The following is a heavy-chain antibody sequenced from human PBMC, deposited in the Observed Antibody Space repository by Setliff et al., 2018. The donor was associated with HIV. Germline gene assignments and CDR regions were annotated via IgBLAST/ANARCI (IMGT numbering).Heavy chain of an antibody. CDR2: IYPGDSET. J-gene: IGHJ4*02. V-gene: IGHV5-51*01. CDR1: GYSFTSYW. Sequence: GESLKISCRVSGYSFTSYWIAWVRQMPGRGLEWMGNIYPGDSETRYSPSFVGQVTFSVDKSVNTAYLQRRSLKASDTAMYYCARGGLYDSGGYYPPPAGRIDSWGPGSLVTVSS. CDR3: ARGGLYDSGGYYPPPAGRIDS. D-gene: IGHD3-22*01.